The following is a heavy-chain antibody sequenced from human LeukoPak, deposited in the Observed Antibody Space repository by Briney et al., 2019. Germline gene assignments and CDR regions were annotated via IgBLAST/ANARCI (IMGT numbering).Heavy chain of an antibody. CDR2: ISGSGGST. V-gene: IGHV3-23*01. Sequence: PGGSLRLSCAASGFTFSSYAMSWVRQAPGKGLEWVSVISGSGGSTYYADSVKGRFTISRDNSKNTLYLQMNSLRAEDTAVYYCAITYSSSSPTYSDYWGQGTLVTVSS. CDR1: GFTFSSYA. CDR3: AITYSSSSPTYSDY. D-gene: IGHD6-6*01. J-gene: IGHJ4*02.